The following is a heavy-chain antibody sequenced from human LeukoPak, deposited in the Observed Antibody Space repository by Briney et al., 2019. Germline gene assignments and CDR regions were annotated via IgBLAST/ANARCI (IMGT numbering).Heavy chain of an antibody. D-gene: IGHD3-22*01. CDR3: ARAGRDCFDPSGVPYFFYYIDV. CDR2: ISPSGST. J-gene: IGHJ6*03. Sequence: SETLSLTCTVSGDSMDECYRSWIRLPAGKGLEWIGRISPSGSTSYNPSLNRRVSMSVDTSKNEISLKMTSVTAADTATYYCARAGRDCFDPSGVPYFFYYIDVWGKGTTVIVSS. CDR1: GDSMDECY. V-gene: IGHV4-4*07.